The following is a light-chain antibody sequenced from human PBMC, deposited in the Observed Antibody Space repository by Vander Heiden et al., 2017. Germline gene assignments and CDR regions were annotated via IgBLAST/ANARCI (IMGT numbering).Light chain of an antibody. CDR1: HSLRPSNGDSY. V-gene: IGKV2-28*01. Sequence: DIVMTPPSLSMPATPGVPVSTACRSSHSLRPSNGDSYLDGCLQKPGQSPQLLIYFGANRTAGGPDSISGSGAGTDFTLKISRVEAEDVVVDYCRQALQTLTITFGQGTQLEIK. CDR2: FGA. J-gene: IGKJ5*01. CDR3: RQALQTLTIT.